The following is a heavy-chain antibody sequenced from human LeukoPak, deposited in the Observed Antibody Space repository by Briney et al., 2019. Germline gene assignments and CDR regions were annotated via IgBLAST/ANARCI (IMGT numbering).Heavy chain of an antibody. CDR2: MNPNSGNT. CDR1: GYTFTSYD. V-gene: IGHV1-8*01. CDR3: ARGSTVVVVAATQNWFDP. J-gene: IGHJ5*02. D-gene: IGHD2-15*01. Sequence: ASVKVSCKASGYTFTSYDINWVRQATGQGLEWMGWMNPNSGNTGYAQKFQARVTMTRNTSISTAHMELSSLRSEDTAVYYCARGSTVVVVAATQNWFDPWGQGTLVTVSS.